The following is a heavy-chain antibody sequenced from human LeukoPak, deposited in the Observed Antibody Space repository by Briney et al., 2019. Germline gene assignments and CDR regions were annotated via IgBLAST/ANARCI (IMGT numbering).Heavy chain of an antibody. J-gene: IGHJ4*02. Sequence: SQTLSLTCAISGDSVSSNSAAWNWIRQSPSRGLEWLGRTYYRSKWYNDYAVSVESRITINPDTSKNQFSLQLNSVTPEDTAVYYCARAGAYYYDSSGYYSFDYWGQGTLVTVSS. CDR3: ARAGAYYYDSSGYYSFDY. D-gene: IGHD3-22*01. CDR2: TYYRSKWYN. CDR1: GDSVSSNSAA. V-gene: IGHV6-1*01.